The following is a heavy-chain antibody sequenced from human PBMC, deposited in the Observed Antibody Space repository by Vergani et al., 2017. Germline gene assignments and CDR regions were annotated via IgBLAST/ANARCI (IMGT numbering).Heavy chain of an antibody. V-gene: IGHV1-2*02. CDR1: EYTFTDYY. J-gene: IGHJ6*04. Sequence: QVQLVQSGAEVKKPGASVNVSCKASEYTFTDYYIHWGRQAPGQGLEWMGWINPNKGGTNYAQKFQGRVTMTRDTSISTAYVELNRLRSDDTAVYYCARDYGMDVWGKGTTVTVSS. CDR3: ARDYGMDV. CDR2: INPNKGGT.